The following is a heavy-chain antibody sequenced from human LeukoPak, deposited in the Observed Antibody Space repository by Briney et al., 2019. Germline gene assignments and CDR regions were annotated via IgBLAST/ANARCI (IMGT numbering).Heavy chain of an antibody. CDR2: IYHSGST. D-gene: IGHD3-3*01. V-gene: IGHV4-38-2*02. CDR1: GYSIGSGYY. J-gene: IGHJ4*02. Sequence: SETLSLTCTVSGYSIGSGYYWGWIRQPPGKGLEWIGSIYHSGSTYYNPSLKSRVTISVDTSKNQFSLKLSSVTAADTAVYYCARVGGEWLPNTSLFDYWGQGTLVTVSS. CDR3: ARVGGEWLPNTSLFDY.